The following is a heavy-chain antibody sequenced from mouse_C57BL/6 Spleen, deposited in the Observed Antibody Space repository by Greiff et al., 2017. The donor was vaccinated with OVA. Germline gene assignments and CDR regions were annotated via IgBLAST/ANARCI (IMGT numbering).Heavy chain of an antibody. D-gene: IGHD1-1*01. CDR1: GFTFTDYY. V-gene: IGHV7-3*01. CDR2: IRNKANGYTT. Sequence: EVKLMESGGGLVQPGGSLSLSCAASGFTFTDYYMSWVRQPPGKGLEWLGFIRNKANGYTTEYSASVKGRFTISRDNSQSILYLQMNALRADDSATYYCARYRAGGSSPLYAMDYWGQGTSVTVSS. CDR3: ARYRAGGSSPLYAMDY. J-gene: IGHJ4*01.